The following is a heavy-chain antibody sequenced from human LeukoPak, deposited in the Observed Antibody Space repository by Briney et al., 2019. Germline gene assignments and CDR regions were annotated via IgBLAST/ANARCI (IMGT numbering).Heavy chain of an antibody. Sequence: ASVTVSFTASGYTFTSYDINWVRQAPGQGLEWMGWMNPNSGNTGYAQKFQGRVTMTRNTSISTAYMELSSLRSEDTAVYYCASEVTDWFDPWGQGTLVTVSS. V-gene: IGHV1-8*01. CDR2: MNPNSGNT. CDR1: GYTFTSYD. J-gene: IGHJ5*02. CDR3: ASEVTDWFDP.